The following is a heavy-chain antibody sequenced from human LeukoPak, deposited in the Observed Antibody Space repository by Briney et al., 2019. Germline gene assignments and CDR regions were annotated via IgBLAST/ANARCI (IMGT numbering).Heavy chain of an antibody. CDR3: ARVRAARYFSPFDY. CDR1: GFTFSSYD. Sequence: GGSLRLSCAASGFTFSSYDMHWVRQAPGKGLEWVAVIWYDGSNKYYADSVKGRFTISRDNSKNTLYLQMNSLRAEDTAVYYCARVRAARYFSPFDYWGQGTLDTVSS. D-gene: IGHD6-6*01. J-gene: IGHJ4*02. V-gene: IGHV3-33*01. CDR2: IWYDGSNK.